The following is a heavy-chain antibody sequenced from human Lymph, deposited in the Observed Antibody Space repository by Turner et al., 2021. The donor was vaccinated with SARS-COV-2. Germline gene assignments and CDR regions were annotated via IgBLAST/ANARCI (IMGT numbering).Heavy chain of an antibody. J-gene: IGHJ6*02. Sequence: EVQLVETGGGLIQPGGSLRHSCAASGLTVSSNYMSWVGQAPGKGLEWVSVIYSGGSTYYAESVKGRFTISRDNSKNTLYLQMNSLRAEDTAVYYCARDLYYYGMDVWGQGTTVTVSS. CDR3: ARDLYYYGMDV. CDR1: GLTVSSNY. CDR2: IYSGGST. V-gene: IGHV3-53*02.